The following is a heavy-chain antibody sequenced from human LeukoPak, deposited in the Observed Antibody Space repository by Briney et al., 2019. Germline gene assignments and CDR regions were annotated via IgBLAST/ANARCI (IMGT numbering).Heavy chain of an antibody. CDR2: IKQDGSEK. V-gene: IGHV3-7*01. D-gene: IGHD3-10*01. CDR1: GFTFSSYW. Sequence: PGGSLRLSCAASGFTFSSYWTSWVRQAPGKGLEWVANIKQDGSEKYYVDSVKGRFTISRDNAKNSLYLQMNSLRAEDTAVYYCARGDYYGSGSYCDYWGQGTLVTVSS. CDR3: ARGDYYGSGSYCDY. J-gene: IGHJ4*02.